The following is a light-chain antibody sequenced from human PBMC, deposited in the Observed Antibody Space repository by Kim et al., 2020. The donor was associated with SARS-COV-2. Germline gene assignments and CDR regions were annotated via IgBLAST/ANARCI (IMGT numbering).Light chain of an antibody. V-gene: IGLV3-21*04. CDR2: YDT. J-gene: IGLJ3*02. CDR1: SIVSKS. Sequence: APGRTARITCGGNSIVSKSVNWYQQKPGQAPILVIYYDTDRPSGIPERFSGSNSGNTATLTVSRVEAGDEADYYCQVWDSTTDHRVFGGGTQLTVL. CDR3: QVWDSTTDHRV.